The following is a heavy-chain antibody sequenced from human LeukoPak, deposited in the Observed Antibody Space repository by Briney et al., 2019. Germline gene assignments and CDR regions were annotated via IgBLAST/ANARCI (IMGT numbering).Heavy chain of an antibody. D-gene: IGHD3-22*01. CDR3: ARRRDMNYYDSSGYDY. CDR1: GYTFTSYD. J-gene: IGHJ4*02. V-gene: IGHV1-8*02. CDR2: MNPNSGNT. Sequence: ASVKVSCKASGYTFTSYDINWVRQAPGQGLEWMGWMNPNSGNTGYAQKLQGRVTMTTDTSTSTAYMDLRSLRSDDTAVYYCARRRDMNYYDSSGYDYWGQGTLVTVSS.